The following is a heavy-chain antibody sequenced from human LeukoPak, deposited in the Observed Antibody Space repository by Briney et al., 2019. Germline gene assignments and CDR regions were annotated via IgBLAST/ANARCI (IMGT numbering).Heavy chain of an antibody. CDR2: IYYSGST. D-gene: IGHD2-15*01. J-gene: IGHJ4*02. Sequence: PSETLSLTCTVSGGSISSSSCYWGWIRQPPGKGLEWIGSIYYSGSTYYNPSLKSRVTISVDTSKNQFSLKLSSVTAADTAVYYCARVMEVVPPHFDYWGQGTLVTVSS. CDR1: GGSISSSSCY. CDR3: ARVMEVVPPHFDY. V-gene: IGHV4-39*01.